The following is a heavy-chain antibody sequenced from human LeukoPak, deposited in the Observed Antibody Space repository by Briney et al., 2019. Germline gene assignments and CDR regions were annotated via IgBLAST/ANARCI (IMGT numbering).Heavy chain of an antibody. CDR1: GVSFSGYY. Sequence: PSETLSLTCAVYGVSFSGYYWSWIRQPPGKGLEWIGEINHSGSTNYNPSLKSRVTISVDTSKNQFSLKLSSVTAADTAVYYCATERYGSGSYPPFDPWGQGTLVTVSS. J-gene: IGHJ5*02. V-gene: IGHV4-34*01. CDR2: INHSGST. D-gene: IGHD3-10*01. CDR3: ATERYGSGSYPPFDP.